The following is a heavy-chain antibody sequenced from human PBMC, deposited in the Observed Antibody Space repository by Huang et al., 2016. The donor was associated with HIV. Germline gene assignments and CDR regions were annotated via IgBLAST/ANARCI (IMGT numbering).Heavy chain of an antibody. Sequence: QVQLVQSGAEVKKPGSSVKVSCKASGGTFSSYGFNWVRQAPGQGPEWVGGIIPMIGASNDAQKLQGRGTITADESTNTIYMELSSLRPEDTAVYYCARTYYYDSSGSIDAFDIWGQGTMVTVSS. CDR2: IIPMIGAS. CDR3: ARTYYYDSSGSIDAFDI. J-gene: IGHJ3*02. D-gene: IGHD3-22*01. CDR1: GGTFSSYG. V-gene: IGHV1-69*01.